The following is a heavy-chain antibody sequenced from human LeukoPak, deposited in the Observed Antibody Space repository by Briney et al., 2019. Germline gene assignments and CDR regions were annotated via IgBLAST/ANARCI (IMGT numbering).Heavy chain of an antibody. CDR3: VRDIRMVGATHYLDH. Sequence: PSETLSLTCTVSGDSISTYYWSWVRQPPGGGLEWLGYIHYGVSPTYNPSLKSRVTMSIDTSRNQFSLNLRSVTAADTAVYYCVRDIRMVGATHYLDHWGQGTLVTVSS. V-gene: IGHV4-59*01. J-gene: IGHJ4*02. D-gene: IGHD1-26*01. CDR1: GDSISTYY. CDR2: IHYGVSP.